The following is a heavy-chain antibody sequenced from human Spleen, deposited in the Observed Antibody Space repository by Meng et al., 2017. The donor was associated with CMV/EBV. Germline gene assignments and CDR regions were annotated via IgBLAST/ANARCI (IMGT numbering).Heavy chain of an antibody. J-gene: IGHJ4*02. V-gene: IGHV3-21*01. CDR1: GFAFNSYN. CDR3: ARGQSSHYYYDTTYVDGIFDY. D-gene: IGHD3-22*01. Sequence: GESLKISCAASGFAFNSYNMHWVRQAPGKGLEWVSAITSTNTYIYYADSVKGRFAISRHNARNSLYLQMNSLRVEDTAVYYCARGQSSHYYYDTTYVDGIFDYWGQGTLVTVSS. CDR2: ITSTNTYI.